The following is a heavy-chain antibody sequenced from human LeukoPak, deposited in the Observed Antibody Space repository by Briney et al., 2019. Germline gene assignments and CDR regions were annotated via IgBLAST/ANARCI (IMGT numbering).Heavy chain of an antibody. Sequence: ASVKVSCKASGYTFTSYYMHWVRQAPGQGLEWMGIINPSGGSTSYAQKFQGRVTMTRDTSTSTVYMELSSLRSEDTAVYYCARAVTAMGNREGEVVRDAFDIWGQGAMVTVSS. D-gene: IGHD5-18*01. V-gene: IGHV1-46*01. CDR3: ARAVTAMGNREGEVVRDAFDI. CDR1: GYTFTSYY. J-gene: IGHJ3*02. CDR2: INPSGGST.